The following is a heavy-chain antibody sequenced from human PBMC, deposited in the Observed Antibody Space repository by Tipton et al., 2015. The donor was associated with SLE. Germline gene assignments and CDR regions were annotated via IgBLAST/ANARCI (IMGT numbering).Heavy chain of an antibody. CDR3: ARSLPGSEDAFDI. D-gene: IGHD1-14*01. CDR2: TYYSGST. CDR1: GGSIRSHY. V-gene: IGHV4-59*11. Sequence: LRLSCTVSGGSIRSHYWSWIRQPPGKGLEWIAYTYYSGSTNYNPSLKSRTTISVDMSKNQFFLKVNSVTAADTAMYFCARSLPGSEDAFDIWGQGTMVTVSS. J-gene: IGHJ3*02.